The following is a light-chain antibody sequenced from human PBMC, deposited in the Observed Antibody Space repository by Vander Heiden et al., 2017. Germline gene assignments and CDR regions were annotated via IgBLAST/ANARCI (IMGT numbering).Light chain of an antibody. CDR3: QVWDNGSDHYV. V-gene: IGLV3-21*02. J-gene: IGLJ1*01. Sequence: SYVLTQPPSVSVAPGQTASITCGGYNIGSKSVHWYQQKPGQAPVLVVYDDSARPSGIPERFSGSNSGNTATLTVSRVEAGDEADYYCQVWDNGSDHYVFGTGTKVTVL. CDR1: NIGSKS. CDR2: DDS.